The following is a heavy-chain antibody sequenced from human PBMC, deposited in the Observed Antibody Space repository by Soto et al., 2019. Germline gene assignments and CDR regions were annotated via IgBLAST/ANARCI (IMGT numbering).Heavy chain of an antibody. D-gene: IGHD3-10*01. CDR2: IYYSGST. CDR1: GGSISSYY. CDR3: ARLRLGIVTMVRGVTDYYYMDV. V-gene: IGHV4-59*08. Sequence: PSETLSLTCTVSGGSISSYYWSWIRQPPGKGLEWIGYIYYSGSTNYNPSLKSRVTISVDTSKNQFSLKLSSVTAADTAVYYCARLRLGIVTMVRGVTDYYYMDVWGKGTTVTVSS. J-gene: IGHJ6*03.